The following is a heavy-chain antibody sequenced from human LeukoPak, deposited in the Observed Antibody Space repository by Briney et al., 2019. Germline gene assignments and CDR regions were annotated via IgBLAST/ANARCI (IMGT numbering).Heavy chain of an antibody. CDR3: ARFYSGYDYFIYY. V-gene: IGHV3-11*01. D-gene: IGHD5-12*01. CDR2: ISSSGSTI. J-gene: IGHJ4*02. Sequence: GGSLRLSCAASGFTFSDYYMSWIRQAPGEGLEWVSYISSSGSTIYYADSVKGRFTISRDNAKNSLYLQMNSLRAEDTAVYYCARFYSGYDYFIYYWGQGTLVTVSS. CDR1: GFTFSDYY.